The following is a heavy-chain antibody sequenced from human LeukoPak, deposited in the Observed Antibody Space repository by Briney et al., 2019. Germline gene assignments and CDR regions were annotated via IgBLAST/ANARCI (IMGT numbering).Heavy chain of an antibody. D-gene: IGHD3-22*01. CDR2: IYNSGST. J-gene: IGHJ4*02. CDR1: GGSISSSTYN. CDR3: ASQPYFESSGYYFY. V-gene: IGHV4-39*01. Sequence: SETLSLTCTVSGGSISSSTYNWGWIRQPPGKGLEWIGSIYNSGSTFYNPSLKSRVTISIDTSKNQFSLKLTSVTAADTAIYYCASQPYFESSGYYFYRGKGTLVTVSS.